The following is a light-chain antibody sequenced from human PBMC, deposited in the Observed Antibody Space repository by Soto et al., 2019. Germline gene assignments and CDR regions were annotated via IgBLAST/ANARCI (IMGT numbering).Light chain of an antibody. Sequence: TPSSVSASVGDRVTITCRASQGIRRWLDWYQQKPGKAPKLLIYAASNLQSGVPSRFSGSGSGTDFTLTISSLQPEDSATYYCQQADSFPLTFGGGTKVDIK. J-gene: IGKJ4*01. CDR3: QQADSFPLT. CDR1: QGIRRW. CDR2: AAS. V-gene: IGKV1-12*01.